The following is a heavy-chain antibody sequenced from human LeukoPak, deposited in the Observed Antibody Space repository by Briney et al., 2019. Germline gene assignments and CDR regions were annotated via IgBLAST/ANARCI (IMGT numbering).Heavy chain of an antibody. CDR2: ISAYNGNT. V-gene: IGHV1-18*01. CDR3: ARAAGSSSWYLNWFDP. D-gene: IGHD6-13*01. Sequence: ASVKVSCKASGYTFTSYGISWVRQAPGQGLEWMGWISAYNGNTNYAQELQGRVTMTTDTSTSTAYMELRSLRSDDTAVYYCARAAGSSSWYLNWFDPWGQGTLVTVSS. CDR1: GYTFTSYG. J-gene: IGHJ5*02.